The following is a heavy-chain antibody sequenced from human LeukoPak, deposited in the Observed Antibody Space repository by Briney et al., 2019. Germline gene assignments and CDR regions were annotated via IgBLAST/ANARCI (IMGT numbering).Heavy chain of an antibody. V-gene: IGHV3-23*01. CDR2: ISGSGGST. Sequence: GGSLKLSFAASGFTFSSDAMSWVRQAPGKGLERVSAISGSGGSTYYADSVKGRFTISRDSSKNTLFLQMNSLRAEDTAVYYCARGQPGVAAAGNLDYWGQGTLVTVSS. J-gene: IGHJ4*02. CDR1: GFTFSSDA. D-gene: IGHD6-13*01. CDR3: ARGQPGVAAAGNLDY.